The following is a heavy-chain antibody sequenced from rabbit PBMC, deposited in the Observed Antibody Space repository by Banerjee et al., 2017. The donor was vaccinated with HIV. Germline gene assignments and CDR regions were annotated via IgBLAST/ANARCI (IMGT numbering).Heavy chain of an antibody. V-gene: IGHV1S45*01. CDR2: IYAGSGST. Sequence: QEQLEESGGDLVKPEGSLTLTCTASGFTLSSYAMIWVRQAPGKGLEWIGCIYAGSGSTYYASWAKGRFTISKTSSTTVTLQMTSLTAADTATYFCARDLTGVTGWNFNLWGPGTLVTVS. CDR3: ARDLTGVTGWNFNL. D-gene: IGHD7-1*01. CDR1: GFTLSSYA. J-gene: IGHJ4*01.